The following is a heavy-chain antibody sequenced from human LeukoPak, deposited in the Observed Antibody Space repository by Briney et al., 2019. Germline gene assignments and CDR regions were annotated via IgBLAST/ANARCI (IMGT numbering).Heavy chain of an antibody. CDR3: ARVLAIFGLDTTDFYMDV. J-gene: IGHJ6*03. V-gene: IGHV4-59*01. CDR2: TSGSI. D-gene: IGHD3/OR15-3a*01. CDR1: GGSISGYY. Sequence: SETLSLTCTVSGGSISGYYWMWIRQPPGKGLEWIGYTSGSISDNPSLKSRVAVSVDPSQNQVSLSLTSVTAADTAVYYCARVLAIFGLDTTDFYMDVWGKGTTVTVSS.